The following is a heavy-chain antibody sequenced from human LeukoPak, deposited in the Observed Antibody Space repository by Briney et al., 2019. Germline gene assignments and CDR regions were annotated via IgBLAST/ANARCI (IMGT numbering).Heavy chain of an antibody. D-gene: IGHD2/OR15-2a*01. CDR3: ARRESTYWYFDV. V-gene: IGHV4-59*01. CDR2: IYYGGST. CDR1: ADPLSSYY. Sequence: KPSETLSLTCTVSADPLSSYYWSWIRQPPGKGLEWVAYIYYGGSTNYNPSLKNRVTISVDTSKNQFSLKLSSGTAADTAVYYCARRESTYWYFDVWGRGTLVTVSS. J-gene: IGHJ2*01.